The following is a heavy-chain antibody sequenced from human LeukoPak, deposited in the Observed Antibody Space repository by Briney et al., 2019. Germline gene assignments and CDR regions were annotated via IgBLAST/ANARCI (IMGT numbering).Heavy chain of an antibody. CDR3: TRQYYYDSSGWGSGYYYYMDV. V-gene: IGHV3-73*01. CDR2: IRSKANSYAT. D-gene: IGHD3-22*01. Sequence: GGSLRLSCAASGFTFSGSAMHWVRQASGKGLEWVGRIRSKANSYATAYAASVKGRFTISRDDSKNTAYLQMNSLKTEDTAVYYCTRQYYYDSSGWGSGYYYYMDVWGKGTTVTVSS. J-gene: IGHJ6*03. CDR1: GFTFSGSA.